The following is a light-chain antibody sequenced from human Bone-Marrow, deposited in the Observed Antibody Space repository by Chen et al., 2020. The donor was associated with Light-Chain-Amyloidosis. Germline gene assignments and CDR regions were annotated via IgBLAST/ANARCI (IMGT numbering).Light chain of an antibody. Sequence: QSVLTQPPSASGNPGQRVTLSCSGSNADVGTDNVYWYQQLPGAAPNLLIHRNNQRPSGVRDRCSASRSGTSDFLAIRWLRSEDGTDYYCAAWDGILSGYVFGAGTKVIVL. J-gene: IGLJ1*01. CDR1: NADVGTDN. V-gene: IGLV1-47*01. CDR3: AAWDGILSGYV. CDR2: RNN.